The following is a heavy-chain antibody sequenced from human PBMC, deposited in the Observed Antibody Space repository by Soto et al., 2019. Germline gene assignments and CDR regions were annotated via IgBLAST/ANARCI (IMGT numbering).Heavy chain of an antibody. Sequence: GGSLRLSCAASGFTFSNAWMNWVRQAPGKGLEWVGRIKSKTDGGTTDYAAPVKGRFTISRDDSKNTLYLQMNSLKTEDTAVYYCTTVPSHDYYDSSGYTWGQGTLVTVS. CDR2: IKSKTDGGTT. D-gene: IGHD3-22*01. J-gene: IGHJ5*02. CDR1: GFTFSNAW. CDR3: TTVPSHDYYDSSGYT. V-gene: IGHV3-15*07.